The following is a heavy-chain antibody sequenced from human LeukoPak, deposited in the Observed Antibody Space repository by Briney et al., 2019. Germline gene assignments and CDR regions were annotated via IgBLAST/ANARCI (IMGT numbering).Heavy chain of an antibody. J-gene: IGHJ4*02. V-gene: IGHV1-46*01. CDR1: GYTFTSYY. CDR2: INPSGGSA. Sequence: ASVKVSCKASGYTFTSYYMHWVRQAPGQGLEWMGTINPSGGSASYAQKFQGRLTMTRDTSTSTVYMELSSLRSEDTAVYYCARDQIQLWSYYWGQGTLVTVSS. D-gene: IGHD5-18*01. CDR3: ARDQIQLWSYY.